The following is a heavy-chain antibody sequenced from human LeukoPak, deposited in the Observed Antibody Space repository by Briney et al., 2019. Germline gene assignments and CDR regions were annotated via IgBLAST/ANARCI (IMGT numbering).Heavy chain of an antibody. CDR2: IPNSGSA. CDR3: ARDYKGVRGVDY. D-gene: IGHD3-10*01. Sequence: PLSLTCTVSGGSISSGAYYWSWIRPHPGKGLEWIGYIPNSGSAYYNASLKSRVTISMDTAKNQFSLKLNSVTAADTAVYYCARDYKGVRGVDYWGQGTLVTVSS. J-gene: IGHJ4*02. V-gene: IGHV4-31*03. CDR1: GGSISSGAYY.